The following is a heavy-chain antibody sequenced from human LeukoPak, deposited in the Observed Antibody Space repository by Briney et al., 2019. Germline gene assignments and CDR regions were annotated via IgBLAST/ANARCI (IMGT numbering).Heavy chain of an antibody. J-gene: IGHJ3*02. D-gene: IGHD3-22*01. CDR1: VYTFTSYS. Sequence: ASVKVSCKASVYTFTSYSMNWVRQAPGQGLEWLGWINTNTGNPTYAQGFTGRFVFSLDTSVNTAYLQISSLKAEDTAVYYCARVVHPSDYESSGLTYDAFDIWGQGTMVTVSS. CDR2: INTNTGNP. V-gene: IGHV7-4-1*02. CDR3: ARVVHPSDYESSGLTYDAFDI.